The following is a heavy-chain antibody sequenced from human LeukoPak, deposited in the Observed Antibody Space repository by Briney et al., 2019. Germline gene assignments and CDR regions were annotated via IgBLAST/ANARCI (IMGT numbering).Heavy chain of an antibody. CDR3: AKDLVFSGSYMFY. CDR1: GFTLSSYG. CDR2: IRDDGSNK. D-gene: IGHD1-26*01. Sequence: RGSLRLSRAPSGFTLSSYGMHWVRQAPGTGLEWVAFIRDDGSNKYYADSVKGRFTISRDNSKHTLYLQMNSLRAEDTAVYYCAKDLVFSGSYMFYWGQGTLVTVSS. V-gene: IGHV3-30*02. J-gene: IGHJ4*02.